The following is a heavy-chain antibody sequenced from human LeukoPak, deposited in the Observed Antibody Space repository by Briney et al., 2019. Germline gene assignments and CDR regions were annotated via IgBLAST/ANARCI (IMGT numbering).Heavy chain of an antibody. Sequence: ASVKVSCKASGYTFTSYDINWVRQATGQGLEWMGWMNPNSGNTGYAQKFQGRVTITRNTSISTAYMELSSLRSEDTAVYYCARAASGSITIFGVVIKNWFDPWGQGTLVTVSS. CDR3: ARAASGSITIFGVVIKNWFDP. CDR2: MNPNSGNT. D-gene: IGHD3-3*01. V-gene: IGHV1-8*03. J-gene: IGHJ5*02. CDR1: GYTFTSYD.